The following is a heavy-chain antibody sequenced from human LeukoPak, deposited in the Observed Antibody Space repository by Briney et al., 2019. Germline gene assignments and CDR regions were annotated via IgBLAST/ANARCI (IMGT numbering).Heavy chain of an antibody. J-gene: IGHJ6*02. V-gene: IGHV3-23*01. CDR1: GFTFSSYA. CDR3: ARARSYYYGLDV. Sequence: GGSLRLSCAASGFTFSSYAVNWVRQAPGKGLEWVSVISDSGTDTYYADSVKGRFTISRDNSKTTLYLQMNSLRAEDTAVYYCARARSYYYGLDVWGQGTTVTVSS. CDR2: ISDSGTDT.